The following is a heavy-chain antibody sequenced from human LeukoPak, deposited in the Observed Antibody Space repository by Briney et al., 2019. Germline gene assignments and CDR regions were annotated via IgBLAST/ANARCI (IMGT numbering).Heavy chain of an antibody. V-gene: IGHV4-59*01. CDR1: GGSMSSYY. J-gene: IGHJ5*02. CDR2: IYYSGTT. Sequence: SETLSLTCTVSGGSMSSYYWSWIRQPPGKGLEWIGYIYYSGTTKYNPSLKSRVTISVDTSKNQFSLKLNSLTAADTAVYYCARGHTESVDDYSNWFHPWGQGTLVTVSS. CDR3: ARGHTESVDDYSNWFHP. D-gene: IGHD5/OR15-5a*01.